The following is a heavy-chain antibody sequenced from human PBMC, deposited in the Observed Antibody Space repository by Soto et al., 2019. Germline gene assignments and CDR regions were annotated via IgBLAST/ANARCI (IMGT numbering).Heavy chain of an antibody. V-gene: IGHV3-15*01. CDR2: IKSKTDGGTT. J-gene: IGHJ4*02. CDR3: TTVNSYYYDSSGYYYFDY. D-gene: IGHD3-22*01. Sequence: PGGSLRLSCAASGFTFSNAWMSWVRQAPGKGLEWVGRIKSKTDGGTTDYAAPVKGRFTISRDDSKNTLYLQMNSLKTEDTAVYYCTTVNSYYYDSSGYYYFDYWGQGTLVTVSS. CDR1: GFTFSNAW.